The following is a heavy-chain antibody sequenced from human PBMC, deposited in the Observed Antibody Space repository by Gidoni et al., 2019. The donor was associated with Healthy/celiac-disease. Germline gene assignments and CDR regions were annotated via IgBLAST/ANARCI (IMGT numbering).Heavy chain of an antibody. CDR3: ARVSRSAVAGPGGWFDP. J-gene: IGHJ5*02. V-gene: IGHV3-33*08. Sequence: QVQLVESGGGVVQPGRSLRLSCAASGFTFSSYGMHWVRQAPGKGLEWVAVIWYDGSNKYYADSVKGRFTISRDNSKNTLYLQMNSLRAEDTAVYYCARVSRSAVAGPGGWFDPRGQGTLVTVSS. CDR1: GFTFSSYG. CDR2: IWYDGSNK. D-gene: IGHD6-19*01.